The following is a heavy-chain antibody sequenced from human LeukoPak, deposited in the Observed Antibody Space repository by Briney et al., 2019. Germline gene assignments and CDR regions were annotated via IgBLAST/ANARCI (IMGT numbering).Heavy chain of an antibody. CDR1: GFTVSSNY. J-gene: IGHJ3*02. V-gene: IGHV3-53*01. D-gene: IGHD2-21*02. CDR2: MYSGGST. Sequence: PGGSLRLSCAASGFTVSSNYMSWARQAPGKGLEWASVMYSGGSTYYADSVKGRFTISRDNSKNTLYLQMNSLRAEDTAVYYCARERDEDAFDIWGQGTMVTVSS. CDR3: ARERDEDAFDI.